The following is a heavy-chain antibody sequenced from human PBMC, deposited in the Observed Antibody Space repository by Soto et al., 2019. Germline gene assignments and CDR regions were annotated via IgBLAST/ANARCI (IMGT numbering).Heavy chain of an antibody. CDR2: ISSSSSYK. J-gene: IGHJ4*02. CDR1: GFTFSSYS. V-gene: IGHV3-21*01. D-gene: IGHD6-6*01. Sequence: EVQLVESGGGLVKPGGSLRLSCAASGFTFSSYSMNWVRQAPGKGLEWVSSISSSSSYKYYADSVKGRFTISRDNAKNSLYLQMNSLRAEDTAVYYCARDPPHYSSSDDFDYWGQGTLVTVSS. CDR3: ARDPPHYSSSDDFDY.